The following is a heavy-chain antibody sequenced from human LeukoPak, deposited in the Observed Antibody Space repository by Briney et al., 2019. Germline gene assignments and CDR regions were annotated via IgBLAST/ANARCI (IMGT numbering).Heavy chain of an antibody. D-gene: IGHD2-2*01. V-gene: IGHV1-18*01. CDR2: ISAYNGNT. CDR3: ARESLCSSTSCLVSDY. CDR1: GYTFTSYG. Sequence: ASVKVSCKASGYTFTSYGISWVRQAPGQGLEWMGWISAYNGNTNYAQKLQGRVTMTTDTSTSTDYMELRSLRSDDTAVYYCARESLCSSTSCLVSDYWGQGTLVTVSS. J-gene: IGHJ4*02.